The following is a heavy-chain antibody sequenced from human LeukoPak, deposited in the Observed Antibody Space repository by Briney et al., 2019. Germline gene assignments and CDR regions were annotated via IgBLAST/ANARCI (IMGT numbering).Heavy chain of an antibody. D-gene: IGHD3-9*01. CDR1: GGSFSGYY. CDR3: ARGLEYDILTGYPEYFQH. Sequence: SETLSLTCAVYGGSFSGYYWSWIRQPPGNGLDWIGELNHSGSTNYNPSLKSRVTISVDTSKNQFSLKLSSVTAADTAVYYCARGLEYDILTGYPEYFQHWGQGTLVTVSS. J-gene: IGHJ1*01. CDR2: LNHSGST. V-gene: IGHV4-34*01.